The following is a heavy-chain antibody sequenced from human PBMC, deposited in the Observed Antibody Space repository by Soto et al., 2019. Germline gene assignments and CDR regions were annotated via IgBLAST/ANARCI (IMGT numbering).Heavy chain of an antibody. CDR2: IIPIFGTA. CDR1: GGTFSSYA. V-gene: IGHV1-69*13. Sequence: ASVKVSCKASGGTFSSYAISWVRQAPGQGLEWMGGIIPIFGTANYAQKFQGRVTITADESTSTAYMELSSLRSEDTAVYYCARSPSFLPPIAVAGTPLLPYGMDVWGQGTTVTVSS. D-gene: IGHD6-19*01. J-gene: IGHJ6*02. CDR3: ARSPSFLPPIAVAGTPLLPYGMDV.